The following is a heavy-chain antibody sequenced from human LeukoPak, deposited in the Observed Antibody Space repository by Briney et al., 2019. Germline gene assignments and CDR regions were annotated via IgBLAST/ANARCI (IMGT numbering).Heavy chain of an antibody. CDR1: GFTFSSYA. D-gene: IGHD6-19*01. CDR2: ISGSGGST. V-gene: IGHV3-23*01. J-gene: IGHJ4*02. CDR3: AKVPRGYSSGWYSSFDY. Sequence: GGSLRLSCAASGFTFSSYAMSWVRQAPGKGLEWVSAISGSGGSTYYADSVKGRFTISRDNSKNTLYLQMNSLRAEGTAVYYCAKVPRGYSSGWYSSFDYWGQGTLVTVSS.